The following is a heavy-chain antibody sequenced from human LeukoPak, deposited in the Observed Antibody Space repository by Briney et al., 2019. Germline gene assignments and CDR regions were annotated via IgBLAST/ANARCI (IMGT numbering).Heavy chain of an antibody. D-gene: IGHD4-17*01. J-gene: IGHJ4*02. CDR1: GFTFSDYY. CDR3: ARFRLTVTTYAHLDY. Sequence: GALRLSCAASGFTFSDYYMSWIRQAPGKGLEWVSYISSSGSTIDYADSVKGRFTISRDNAKNSLYLQMNSLRAEDTAVYYCARFRLTVTTYAHLDYWGQGILVTVSS. V-gene: IGHV3-11*01. CDR2: ISSSGSTI.